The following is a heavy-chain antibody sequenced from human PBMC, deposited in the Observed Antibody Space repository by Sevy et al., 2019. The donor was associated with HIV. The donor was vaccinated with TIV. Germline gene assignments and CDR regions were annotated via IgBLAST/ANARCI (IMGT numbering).Heavy chain of an antibody. CDR2: ISSKAYGGTT. CDR1: GYTFGDYA. D-gene: IGHD3-10*01. J-gene: IGHJ5*02. Sequence: GGSLRLSCTASGYTFGDYAMSWVRQAPGKGLEWVGFISSKAYGGTTEYAASVKGRFTISREDSKSIAFLQMNSLKTEDTAVYYCTRVAVLGDGGASNWFDPWGQGTLVTVSS. CDR3: TRVAVLGDGGASNWFDP. V-gene: IGHV3-49*04.